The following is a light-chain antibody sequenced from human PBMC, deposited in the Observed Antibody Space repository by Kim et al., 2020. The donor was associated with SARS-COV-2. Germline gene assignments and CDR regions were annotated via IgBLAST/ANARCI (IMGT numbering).Light chain of an antibody. CDR1: QTISSSH. CDR3: QHYGSSPYA. V-gene: IGKV3-20*01. CDR2: GAS. Sequence: LSPGERARLYCRASQTISSSHVGWFQPRPGQAPRLLIFGASGRAPGIPDRVSGSGSGTDFTLTIRGLEPEDFAVYYCQHYGSSPYAFGQGTKLEI. J-gene: IGKJ2*01.